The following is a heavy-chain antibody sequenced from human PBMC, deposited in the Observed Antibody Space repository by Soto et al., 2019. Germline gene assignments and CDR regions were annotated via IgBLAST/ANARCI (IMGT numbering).Heavy chain of an antibody. Sequence: QVQLQESGPGLVKPSQTLSLTCNVSGASIRSTDYYWSWIRQPPGKGLEWIGYTYLSGSNYYNPSLKSRVSIPEDTSKNHFSLKLSSVTAADTAVYYCARGLYGYYAFDHWGQGALVTVSS. V-gene: IGHV4-30-4*01. J-gene: IGHJ4*02. CDR3: ARGLYGYYAFDH. D-gene: IGHD5-18*01. CDR2: TYLSGSN. CDR1: GASIRSTDYY.